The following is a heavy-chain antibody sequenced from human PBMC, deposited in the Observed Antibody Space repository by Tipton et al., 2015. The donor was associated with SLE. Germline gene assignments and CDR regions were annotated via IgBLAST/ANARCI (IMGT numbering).Heavy chain of an antibody. D-gene: IGHD3-10*01. CDR3: ARDWGLWFRASEIY. V-gene: IGHV3-21*03. CDR1: GFTFSSYS. Sequence: GSLRLSCAASGFTFSSYSMNWVRQAPGKGLEWVSSISSSSSYIYYADSVKGRFTISRDNAKNSLYLQMNSLRAEDTAVYYCARDWGLWFRASEIYWGQGTLVTVSS. CDR2: ISSSSSYI. J-gene: IGHJ4*02.